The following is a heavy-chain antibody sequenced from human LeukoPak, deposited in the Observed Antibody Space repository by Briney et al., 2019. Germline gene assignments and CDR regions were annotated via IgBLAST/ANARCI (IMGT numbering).Heavy chain of an antibody. CDR2: ISHSGST. J-gene: IGHJ6*03. Sequence: TSETLSLTCAVYGGSFSGYYWSWIRQPPGKGLEWIGEISHSGSTNYNPSLKSRVTISVDTSKNQFSLKLSSVTAADTAVYYCARQSSSSSTFYYYYYYMDVWGKGTTVTVSS. D-gene: IGHD6-6*01. CDR3: ARQSSSSSTFYYYYYYMDV. CDR1: GGSFSGYY. V-gene: IGHV4-34*01.